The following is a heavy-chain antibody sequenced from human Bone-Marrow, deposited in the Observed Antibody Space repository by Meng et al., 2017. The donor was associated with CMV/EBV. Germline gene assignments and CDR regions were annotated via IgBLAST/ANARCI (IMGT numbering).Heavy chain of an antibody. CDR2: IYYSGST. V-gene: IGHV4-59*01. J-gene: IGHJ4*02. D-gene: IGHD2-21*02. CDR3: ARDRAHTPLVLTD. CDR1: GGSISSYY. Sequence: GSLRLSCTDSGGSISSYYWSWIRQPPGKGLEWIGYIYYSGSTNYNPSLKSRVTISVDTSKNQFSLKLSSVTAADTAVYYCARDRAHTPLVLTDWGQGTLVTVSS.